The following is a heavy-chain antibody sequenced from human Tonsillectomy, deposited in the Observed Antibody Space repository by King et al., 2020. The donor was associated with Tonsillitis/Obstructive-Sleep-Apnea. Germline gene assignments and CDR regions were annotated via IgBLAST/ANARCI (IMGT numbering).Heavy chain of an antibody. V-gene: IGHV3-49*03. CDR2: IRTKAYGGTK. CDR1: GFTFGDYT. D-gene: IGHD5-12*01. CDR3: MRGGGPTKGAFDI. J-gene: IGHJ3*02. Sequence: VQLVESGGGLVQPGRSLRLSCTASGFTFGDYTVNWLRQAPGEGLEGVGFIRTKAYGGTKEYAAPVKGRFTISRDESKTIAYLQMNSRKIEDTAVYYGMRGGGPTKGAFDIWGQGTMVTVSS.